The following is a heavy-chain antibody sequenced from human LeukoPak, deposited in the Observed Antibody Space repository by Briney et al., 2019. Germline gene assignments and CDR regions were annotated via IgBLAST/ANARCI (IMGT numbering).Heavy chain of an antibody. Sequence: SETLSLTCTVSGGSISDAAYYWSWIRQHPGEGLKWIGYIYYSGSTSYNPSLKSRVTISVDTSKNQFSLKLSSVTAADTAMYYCAGTGIAVAWGQGTLVTVSS. CDR1: GGSISDAAYY. CDR2: IYYSGST. CDR3: AGTGIAVA. V-gene: IGHV4-31*03. D-gene: IGHD6-19*01. J-gene: IGHJ4*02.